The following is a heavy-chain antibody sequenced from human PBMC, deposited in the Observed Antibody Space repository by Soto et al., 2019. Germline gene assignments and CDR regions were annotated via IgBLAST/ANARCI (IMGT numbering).Heavy chain of an antibody. CDR2: IYYSGST. Sequence: SETLSLTCTVSGGSISSSSYYWGWIRQPPGKGLEWIGSIYYSGSTYYNPSLKSRVTISVDTSKNQFSLKLSSVTAADTAVYYCARRVGIAVAGTGRYYYYYYYMDVWGKGTTVTVSS. D-gene: IGHD6-19*01. J-gene: IGHJ6*03. CDR1: GGSISSSSYY. CDR3: ARRVGIAVAGTGRYYYYYYYMDV. V-gene: IGHV4-39*01.